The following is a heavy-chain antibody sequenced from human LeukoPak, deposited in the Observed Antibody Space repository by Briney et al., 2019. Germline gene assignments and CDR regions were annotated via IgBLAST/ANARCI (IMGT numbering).Heavy chain of an antibody. Sequence: PSETLSLTCTVSGVSISTYYWSWIRQPPGKGLEWIGYIYHSGSTNYNPSLKSRVTISVDTSQNQFSLNLSSVTAADTAIYYCARDGYSGSDALWGQGTLVTVSS. CDR1: GVSISTYY. CDR3: ARDGYSGSDAL. J-gene: IGHJ4*02. D-gene: IGHD5-12*01. V-gene: IGHV4-59*01. CDR2: IYHSGST.